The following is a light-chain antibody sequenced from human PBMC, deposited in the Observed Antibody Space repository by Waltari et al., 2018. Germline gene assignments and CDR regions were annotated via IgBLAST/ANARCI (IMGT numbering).Light chain of an antibody. Sequence: IVMTQSPATLSVSPGERATLSCRASQSISTNLAWFQEKPGQAPRLLIYGASPMATGVPARFSGSGSGTYFTLVISSLRSEDFAVYYCQHYDKWLRYSFGQGTKVEIK. CDR2: GAS. CDR1: QSISTN. V-gene: IGKV3-15*01. J-gene: IGKJ2*01. CDR3: QHYDKWLRYS.